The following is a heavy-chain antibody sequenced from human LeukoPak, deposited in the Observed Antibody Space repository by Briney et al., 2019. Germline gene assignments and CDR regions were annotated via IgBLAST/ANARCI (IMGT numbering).Heavy chain of an antibody. D-gene: IGHD3-3*01. CDR1: RYSISSGYY. V-gene: IGHV4-38-2*01. CDR3: ACFHYDFWSGYYTSSWFDP. CDR2: IYHSGST. J-gene: IGHJ5*02. Sequence: PSETLSLTCAVSRYSISSGYYWGWIRQPPGKGLEWIGSIYHSGSTYYNPSLKSRVTISVDTSKNQFSLKLSSVTAADTAVYYCACFHYDFWSGYYTSSWFDPWGQGTLVTVSS.